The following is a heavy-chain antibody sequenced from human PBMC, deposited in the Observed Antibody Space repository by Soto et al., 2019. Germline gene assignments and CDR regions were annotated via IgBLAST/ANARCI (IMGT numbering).Heavy chain of an antibody. D-gene: IGHD2-15*01. CDR2: IYYSGST. V-gene: IGHV4-59*08. CDR1: GGSISSYY. CDR3: ARHEGGYCSGGSCYSGDAFDI. Sequence: QVQLQESGPGLVKPSETLSLTCTVSGGSISSYYWSWIRQPPGKGLEWIGYIYYSGSTNYNPSLKSRVTISLDTSKNQFSLKLSSVTAADTAVYYCARHEGGYCSGGSCYSGDAFDIWGQGTMVTVSS. J-gene: IGHJ3*02.